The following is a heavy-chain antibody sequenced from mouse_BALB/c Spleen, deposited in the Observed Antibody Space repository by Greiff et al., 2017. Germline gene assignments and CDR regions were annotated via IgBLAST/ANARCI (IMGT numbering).Heavy chain of an antibody. Sequence: QVQLQQPGAELVKPGAPVKLSCKASGYTFTSYWMNWVKQRPGQGLEWIGYINPSTGYTEYNQKFKDKATLTADKSSSTAYMQLSSLTSEDSAVYYCARWVFDYWGQGTTLTVSS. J-gene: IGHJ2*01. CDR1: GYTFTSYW. CDR2: INPSTGYT. V-gene: IGHV1-7*01. CDR3: ARWVFDY.